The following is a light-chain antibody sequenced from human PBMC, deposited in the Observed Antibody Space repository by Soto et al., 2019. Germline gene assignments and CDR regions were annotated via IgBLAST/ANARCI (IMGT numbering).Light chain of an antibody. CDR1: QSLTNSR. J-gene: IGKJ1*01. CDR3: QQYGGSPRT. Sequence: EIVLTQSPGTLSLSPGERATLSCRASQSLTNSRLAWYQQKPGQAPKVLIYGGSNRATGIPDRFSGSGSGTDFSLTISRLEPEDFAVYYCQQYGGSPRTFGQGTKVDIK. V-gene: IGKV3-20*01. CDR2: GGS.